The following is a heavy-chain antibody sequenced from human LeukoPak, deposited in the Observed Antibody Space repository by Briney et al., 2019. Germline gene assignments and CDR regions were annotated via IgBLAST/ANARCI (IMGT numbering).Heavy chain of an antibody. CDR2: FDPEDGET. CDR3: APRLVGATGPGYYFDY. J-gene: IGHJ4*02. D-gene: IGHD1-26*01. Sequence: ASVKVSCKVSGYTLTELSMHWVRQAPGKGLEWMGGFDPEDGETIYAQKFQGRVTMTEDTSTDTAYMELSSLRSEDTAVYYCAPRLVGATGPGYYFDYWGQGTLVTVSS. V-gene: IGHV1-24*01. CDR1: GYTLTELS.